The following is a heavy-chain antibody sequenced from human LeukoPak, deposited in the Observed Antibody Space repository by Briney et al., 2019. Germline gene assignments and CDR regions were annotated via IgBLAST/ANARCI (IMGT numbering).Heavy chain of an antibody. V-gene: IGHV3-9*01. CDR2: FSWNSGSI. CDR1: GFTFDDYA. D-gene: IGHD3-3*01. CDR3: VSGSLQSGYNFDY. Sequence: PGGSLRLSCAVSGFTFDDYAMHWVRQTPGKGLEWLSGFSWNSGSIGYADSVKGRFTISRDNAKNSLFLQMNSLRAEDTAVYYCVSGSLQSGYNFDYWGQGALVTVSS. J-gene: IGHJ4*02.